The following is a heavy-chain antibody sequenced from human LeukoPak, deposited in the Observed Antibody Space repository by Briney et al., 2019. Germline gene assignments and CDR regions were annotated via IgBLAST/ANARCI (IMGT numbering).Heavy chain of an antibody. Sequence: PGGSLRLSCAASGFTFSSYEMNWVRQAPGKGLEWVSYISSSGSTIYYADSVKGRFTISRDNAKNSLYLQMNSLRAEDTAVYYCARGDYYDSSGYKYPNPIYWGQGTLVTVSS. J-gene: IGHJ4*02. D-gene: IGHD3-22*01. V-gene: IGHV3-48*03. CDR2: ISSSGSTI. CDR3: ARGDYYDSSGYKYPNPIY. CDR1: GFTFSSYE.